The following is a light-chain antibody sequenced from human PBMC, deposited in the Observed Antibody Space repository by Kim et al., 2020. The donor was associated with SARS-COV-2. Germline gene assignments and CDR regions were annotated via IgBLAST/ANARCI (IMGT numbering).Light chain of an antibody. CDR1: QSISSW. CDR3: QQYNSYPYT. Sequence: ASVGYRVTITCRASQSISSWLAWYQQKPGKAPKLLIYKASSLESGVPSRFSGSGSGTEFTLTISSLQPDDFATYYCQQYNSYPYTFGQGTKLEI. CDR2: KAS. J-gene: IGKJ2*01. V-gene: IGKV1-5*03.